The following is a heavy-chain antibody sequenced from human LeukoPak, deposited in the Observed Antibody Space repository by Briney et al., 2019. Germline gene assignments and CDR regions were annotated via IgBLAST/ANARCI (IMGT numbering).Heavy chain of an antibody. CDR1: GYTFTSYG. J-gene: IGHJ4*02. V-gene: IGHV1-18*01. CDR3: ARGHPVIDCSGGSCYTYYFDY. D-gene: IGHD2-15*01. Sequence: GASVKVSCRASGYTFTSYGISWVRQAPGQGLEWMGWISAYNGNTNYAQKLQGRVTMTTDTSTSTAYMEPRSLRSDDTAVYYCARGHPVIDCSGGSCYTYYFDYWGQGTLVTVSS. CDR2: ISAYNGNT.